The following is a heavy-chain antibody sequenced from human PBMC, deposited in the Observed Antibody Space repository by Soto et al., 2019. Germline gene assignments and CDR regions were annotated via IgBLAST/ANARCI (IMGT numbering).Heavy chain of an antibody. CDR3: SRGLNVYDNSGYYYY. Sequence: EVQLVETGGSLIQPGGSVRLSCAASGFIVSGYYMSWVRQAPGKGLEWVSILYSGGSTHYADSVKGRFTISRDNSKNTLYLQMNSLRAEDTAVYFCSRGLNVYDNSGYYYYWGQGTLVTVSS. D-gene: IGHD3-22*01. J-gene: IGHJ4*02. CDR2: LYSGGST. CDR1: GFIVSGYY. V-gene: IGHV3-53*02.